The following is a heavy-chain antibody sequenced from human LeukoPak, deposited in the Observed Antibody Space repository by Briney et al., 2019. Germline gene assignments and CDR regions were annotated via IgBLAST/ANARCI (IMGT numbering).Heavy chain of an antibody. CDR2: IYYSGST. D-gene: IGHD3-10*01. J-gene: IGHJ4*02. Sequence: PSETLSLTCTVSGGSISSSSYYWGWIRQPPGKGLEWIGSIYYSGSTYYNPSLKSRVTISVDTSKNQFFLKLSSVTAADTAVYYCARDVSSYYYGSGSRGFDYWGQGTLVTVSS. V-gene: IGHV4-39*01. CDR3: ARDVSSYYYGSGSRGFDY. CDR1: GGSISSSSYY.